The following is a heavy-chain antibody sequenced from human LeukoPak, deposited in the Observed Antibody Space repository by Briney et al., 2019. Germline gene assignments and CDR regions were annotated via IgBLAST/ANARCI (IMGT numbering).Heavy chain of an antibody. CDR3: ARDLSLLSTTNAMSDY. CDR1: GGTFSSYA. J-gene: IGHJ4*02. Sequence: SVKVSCKASGGTFSSYAISWVRQAPGQGLEWMGGIIPIFGTANYAQKFQGRVTITTDESTSTAYMELSSLRSEDTAVYYCARDLSLLSTTNAMSDYWGQGTLVTVSS. D-gene: IGHD3-10*01. V-gene: IGHV1-69*05. CDR2: IIPIFGTA.